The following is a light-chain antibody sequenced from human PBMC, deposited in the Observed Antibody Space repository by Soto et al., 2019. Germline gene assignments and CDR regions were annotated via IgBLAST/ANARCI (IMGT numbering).Light chain of an antibody. V-gene: IGKV1-27*01. CDR1: QGISNY. J-gene: IGKJ1*01. Sequence: DIQMTQSPSSLSASVGDRVTITCRASQGISNYLAWYQQKPGKVPQLLIYSASVLQSGVPSRFSGSGSETDFTRTISSLQPEDVATYYCQKYNSALWTFGQGTKVEIK. CDR3: QKYNSALWT. CDR2: SAS.